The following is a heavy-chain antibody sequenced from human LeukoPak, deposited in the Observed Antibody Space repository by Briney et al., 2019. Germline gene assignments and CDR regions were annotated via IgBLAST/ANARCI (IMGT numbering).Heavy chain of an antibody. V-gene: IGHV4-34*01. CDR3: ARAGISGSLKADPYYFDY. J-gene: IGHJ4*02. CDR1: GGSFSGYY. Sequence: PSETLSLTCAVYGGSFSGYYWSWIRQPPGKGLEWIGEINHSGSTNYNPSLKSRVTISVDTSKNQFSLKLSSVTAADTAVYYCARAGISGSLKADPYYFDYWGQGTLVTVSS. D-gene: IGHD1-26*01. CDR2: INHSGST.